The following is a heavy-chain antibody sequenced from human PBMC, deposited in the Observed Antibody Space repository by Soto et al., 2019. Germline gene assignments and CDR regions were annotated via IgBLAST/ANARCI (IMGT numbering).Heavy chain of an antibody. D-gene: IGHD3-10*01. CDR1: GFTFSSYG. Sequence: QVQLVESGGGVVQPGRSLRLSCAASGFTFSSYGMHWVRQAPGKGLEWVAVIWYDGSNKYYADSVKGRFTISRDNSKNTLCLQMNSLRAEDTAVYYCARGGPGSYPNYYYYGMDVWGQGTTVTVSS. J-gene: IGHJ6*02. CDR3: ARGGPGSYPNYYYYGMDV. V-gene: IGHV3-33*01. CDR2: IWYDGSNK.